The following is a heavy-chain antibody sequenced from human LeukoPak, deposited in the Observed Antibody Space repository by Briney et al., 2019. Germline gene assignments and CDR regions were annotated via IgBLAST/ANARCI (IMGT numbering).Heavy chain of an antibody. V-gene: IGHV4-34*01. CDR3: AREGIQLWSGGDAFDI. Sequence: PSETLSLTCAVYGGSFSGYYWSWIRQPPGKGLEWIGEINHSGSTNYNPSLKSRVTISVDTSKNQFSLKLISVTAADTAVYYCAREGIQLWSGGDAFDIWGQGTMVTVSS. CDR1: GGSFSGYY. J-gene: IGHJ3*02. D-gene: IGHD5-18*01. CDR2: INHSGST.